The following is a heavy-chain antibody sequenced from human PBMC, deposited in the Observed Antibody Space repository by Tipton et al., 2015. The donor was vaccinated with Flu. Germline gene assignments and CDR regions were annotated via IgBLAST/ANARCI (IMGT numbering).Heavy chain of an antibody. CDR3: ARDADPDRITRIKGAYYYYGMDV. Sequence: QLVQSGAEVKKPGSSVKVSCKASGGTFSSYAISWVRQAPGQGLEWMGGIIPIFGTANYAQKFQGRVTITADESTSTAYMELSSLRSEDTAVYYCARDADPDRITRIKGAYYYYGMDVWGQGTTVTVSS. V-gene: IGHV1-69*01. CDR2: IIPIFGTA. CDR1: GGTFSSYA. J-gene: IGHJ6*02. D-gene: IGHD3-22*01.